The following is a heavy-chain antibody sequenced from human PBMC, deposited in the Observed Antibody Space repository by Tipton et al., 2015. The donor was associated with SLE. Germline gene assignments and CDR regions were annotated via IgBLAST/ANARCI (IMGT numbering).Heavy chain of an antibody. CDR3: ARGRLIAAAGPFDY. J-gene: IGHJ4*02. V-gene: IGHV4-34*01. CDR1: GGSFSGYY. Sequence: TLSLTCAVYGGSFSGYYWSWIRQPPGKGLEWIGEINHSGSTNYNPSLKSRVTISVDTSKNQFSLKVSSVTAADTAVYYCARGRLIAAAGPFDYWGQGTLVTVSS. D-gene: IGHD6-13*01. CDR2: INHSGST.